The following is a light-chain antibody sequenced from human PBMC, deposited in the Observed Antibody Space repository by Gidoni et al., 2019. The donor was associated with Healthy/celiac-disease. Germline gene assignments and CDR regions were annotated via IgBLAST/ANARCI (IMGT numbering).Light chain of an antibody. CDR2: GAS. CDR1: QSVSSSY. CDR3: QQYGSSQLT. J-gene: IGKJ4*01. V-gene: IGKV3-20*01. Sequence: EIVLTQSPGTLPLSPGERATLSCRASQSVSSSYLAWYQQKPGQAPRLLIYGASSRATGIPDRFSGSGSGTDFTLTISRLEPEDFAVYYCQQYGSSQLTFXGXTKVEIK.